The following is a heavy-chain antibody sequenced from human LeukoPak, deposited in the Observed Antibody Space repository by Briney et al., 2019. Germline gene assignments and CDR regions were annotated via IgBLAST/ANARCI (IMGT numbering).Heavy chain of an antibody. CDR2: ISGSGGST. V-gene: IGHV3-23*01. CDR3: AKDSRHITMVRGVIYYFDY. Sequence: GGSVRLSCGASGFTFSSYAMSWVRQAPGKGLEWVSAISGSGGSTYYADSVKGRFTISRDNSKNTLYLQMNSLRAEDTAVYYCAKDSRHITMVRGVIYYFDYWGQGTLVTVSS. J-gene: IGHJ4*02. CDR1: GFTFSSYA. D-gene: IGHD3-10*01.